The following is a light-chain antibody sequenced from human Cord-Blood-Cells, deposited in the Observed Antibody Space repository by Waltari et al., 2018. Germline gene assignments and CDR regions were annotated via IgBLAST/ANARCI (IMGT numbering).Light chain of an antibody. CDR3: CSYAGSYTKV. Sequence: QSALTQPRSVSGSPGQSVTISCTGTSSDVGGYNYVSWYQQHPRKAPTLMIYDVSTRPSGVPDRFSGSKSGNTASPPISGLQAEDEADYYCCSYAGSYTKVFGGGTKLTVL. J-gene: IGLJ3*02. CDR2: DVS. V-gene: IGLV2-11*01. CDR1: SSDVGGYNY.